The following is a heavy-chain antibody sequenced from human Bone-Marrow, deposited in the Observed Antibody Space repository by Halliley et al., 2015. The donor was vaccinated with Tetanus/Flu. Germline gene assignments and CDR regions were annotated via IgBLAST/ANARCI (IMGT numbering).Heavy chain of an antibody. CDR2: IKGDGSVT. V-gene: IGHV3-7*01. J-gene: IGHJ1*01. CDR1: GFTFDKYW. CDR3: VGGAGWLPDY. Sequence: SGFTFDKYWMNWVRQPPGKGLEWVAIIKGDGSVTKYVDSVKGRFTISRDNAKDSLYLQMDSLRVDDTAVYYCVGGAGWLPDYRGQGTLVTVSS. D-gene: IGHD3-16*01.